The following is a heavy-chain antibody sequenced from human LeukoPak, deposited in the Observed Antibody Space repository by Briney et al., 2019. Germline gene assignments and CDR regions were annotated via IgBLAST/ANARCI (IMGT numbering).Heavy chain of an antibody. D-gene: IGHD1-26*01. J-gene: IGHJ3*02. CDR1: GGSISSSNW. Sequence: PSETLPLTCAVSGGSISSSNWWSWVRQPPGKGLEWIGEIYHSGSTNYNPSLKSRVTISVDKSKNQFSLKLSSVTAADTAVYYCTRAEVGATRRWAFDIWGQGTMVTVSS. CDR2: IYHSGST. CDR3: TRAEVGATRRWAFDI. V-gene: IGHV4-4*02.